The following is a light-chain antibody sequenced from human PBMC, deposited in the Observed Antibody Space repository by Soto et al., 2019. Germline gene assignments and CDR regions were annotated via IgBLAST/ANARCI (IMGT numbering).Light chain of an antibody. CDR2: DAS. J-gene: IGKJ4*01. Sequence: EIVLKQSPATLSLSPGNRATLSCRASQSVSSYLAWYQQKPGQPPRLLIYDASKRATGIPARFSGSGSGTDFTLTISSLEPEGFAVYFCQQRRDWLSFGGGTKVDIK. CDR3: QQRRDWLS. V-gene: IGKV3-11*01. CDR1: QSVSSY.